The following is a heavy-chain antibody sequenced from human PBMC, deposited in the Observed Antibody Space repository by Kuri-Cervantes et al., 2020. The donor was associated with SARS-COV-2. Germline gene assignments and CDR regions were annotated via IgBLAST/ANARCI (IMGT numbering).Heavy chain of an antibody. J-gene: IGHJ4*02. D-gene: IGHD6-13*01. Sequence: GGSLRLSCAASGFTFSDHYMNWVRQAPGKGLEWVSSISSSSSYIYYADSVKGRFTISRDNAKNSLYLQMNSLRAEDTAVYYCARVDGSWYFFYWGQGTLVTVSS. CDR1: GFTFSDHY. V-gene: IGHV3-21*04. CDR2: ISSSSSYI. CDR3: ARVDGSWYFFY.